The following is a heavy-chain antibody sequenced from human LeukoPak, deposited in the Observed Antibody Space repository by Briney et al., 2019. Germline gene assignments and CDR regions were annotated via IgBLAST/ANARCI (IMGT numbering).Heavy chain of an antibody. D-gene: IGHD2-8*01. V-gene: IGHV3-66*01. CDR3: ARDMHCTNGVCDNWFDP. CDR1: GFTVSSNY. J-gene: IGHJ5*02. CDR2: IYSGGST. Sequence: GGSLRLSCAASGFTVSSNYMSWVRQAPGKGLEWVSVIYSGGSTYYADSVKGRFTISRDNSKNTLYLQMNSLGAEDTAVYYCARDMHCTNGVCDNWFDPWGQGTLVTVSS.